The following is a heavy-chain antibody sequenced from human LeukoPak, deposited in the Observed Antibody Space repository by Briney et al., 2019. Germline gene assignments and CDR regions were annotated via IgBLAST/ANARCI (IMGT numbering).Heavy chain of an antibody. V-gene: IGHV3-66*04. CDR2: IYSGGTT. CDR3: ARQPDYGDYFDY. D-gene: IGHD4-17*01. CDR1: GFNVNSNY. Sequence: GGSLRLSCAASGFNVNSNYMSWVRQAPGKGLEWVSVIYSGGTTYYADSVKGRFTISRDNSKNMLSLQMNSLRAEDTAMYYCARQPDYGDYFDYWGQGTLVTVSS. J-gene: IGHJ4*02.